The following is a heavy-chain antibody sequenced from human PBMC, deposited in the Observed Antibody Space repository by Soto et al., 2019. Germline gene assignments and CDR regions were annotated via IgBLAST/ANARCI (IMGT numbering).Heavy chain of an antibody. J-gene: IGHJ4*02. D-gene: IGHD1-1*01. CDR3: AKETIQVGGPNYFDY. CDR1: GFTFSRYG. CDR2: ISWDGLAQ. Sequence: ESGGGVVQPGRSLRLLCEASGFTFSRYGMHWVRQAPGMGLEWVAVISWDGLAQYYGDSVKGQFTISRDNSQSTLYLQMNSLRAEDTAIYYCAKETIQVGGPNYFDYWGQGVLVTVSS. V-gene: IGHV3-30*18.